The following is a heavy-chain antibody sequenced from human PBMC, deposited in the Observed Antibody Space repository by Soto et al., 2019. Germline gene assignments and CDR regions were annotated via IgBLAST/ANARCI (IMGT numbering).Heavy chain of an antibody. V-gene: IGHV3-23*01. Sequence: GGSLRLSCAASGFTFSSYAMSWVRQAPGKGLEWVSAISGSGGSTYYADSVKGRFTISRDNSKNTLYLQMNSLRAEDTAVYYCAKGIPSSIAARGMAFDIWGQGTMVTVSS. CDR1: GFTFSSYA. CDR3: AKGIPSSIAARGMAFDI. CDR2: ISGSGGST. D-gene: IGHD6-6*01. J-gene: IGHJ3*02.